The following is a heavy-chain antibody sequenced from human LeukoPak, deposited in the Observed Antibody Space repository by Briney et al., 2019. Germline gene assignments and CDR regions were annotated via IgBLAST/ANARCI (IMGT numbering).Heavy chain of an antibody. CDR3: ARDSGYPYYFDF. CDR1: GDTFTGYY. V-gene: IGHV1-2*02. D-gene: IGHD3-22*01. Sequence: ASVKVSCKASGDTFTGYYMHWVRLAPGQGLEWIGWINVKTSATNYAQKFQGRVTMARDTSIRTVYMELSSLRSDDTALYYCARDSGYPYYFDFWGRGTLVTVSS. J-gene: IGHJ4*02. CDR2: INVKTSAT.